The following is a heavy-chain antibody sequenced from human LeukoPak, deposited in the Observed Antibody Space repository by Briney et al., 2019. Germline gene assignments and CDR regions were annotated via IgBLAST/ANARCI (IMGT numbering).Heavy chain of an antibody. J-gene: IGHJ4*02. Sequence: GGSLRLSCAASGFTFGSYWMRWVRQAPGKGREWVANIKQDGSEKYYVDSVKGRFTISRDNAKNSLYLQMNSLRAEDTAVYYCARATWDILTGYQYDYWGQGTLVTVSS. CDR1: GFTFGSYW. CDR3: ARATWDILTGYQYDY. D-gene: IGHD3-9*01. CDR2: IKQDGSEK. V-gene: IGHV3-7*01.